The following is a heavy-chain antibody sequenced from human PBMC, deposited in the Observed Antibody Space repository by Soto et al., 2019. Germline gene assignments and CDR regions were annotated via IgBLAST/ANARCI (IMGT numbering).Heavy chain of an antibody. D-gene: IGHD6-19*01. CDR2: ISYDGSNK. CDR3: AIYSSGWYPLDY. V-gene: IGHV3-30*03. CDR1: GFTFSSYG. Sequence: QVQLVESGGDVVQPGRSLRLSCAASGFTFSSYGMHWVRQAPGKGLEWVAVISYDGSNKYYADSVKGRFTISRDNSKNTLYLQMNSLRAEDTAVYYCAIYSSGWYPLDYWGQGTLFTVSS. J-gene: IGHJ4*02.